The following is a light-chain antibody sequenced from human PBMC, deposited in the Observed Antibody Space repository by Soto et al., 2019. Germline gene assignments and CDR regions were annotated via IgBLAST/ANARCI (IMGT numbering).Light chain of an antibody. CDR1: QSISSY. CDR3: QQSNNWPWT. CDR2: DSS. Sequence: DIVMTQSPATLSLSPGERATLTCRASQSISSYLAWYQQKPGQAPRLLIYDSSSRASGVPARFSGSGSGTDFTLTISSLQPEDFAVYYCQQSNNWPWTFGQGTKVDIK. V-gene: IGKV3-11*01. J-gene: IGKJ1*01.